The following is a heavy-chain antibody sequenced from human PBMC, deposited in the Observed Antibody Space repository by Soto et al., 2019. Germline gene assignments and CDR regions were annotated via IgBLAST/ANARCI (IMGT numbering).Heavy chain of an antibody. V-gene: IGHV4-59*08. Sequence: SETLSLTCTVSGGSISSYYWSWIRQPPGKGLEWIGYIYYSGSTNYNPSLKSRVTISVDTSKNQFSLKLSSVTAADMSLYYCARLYGDYAYFDYWGQGTLVTVSS. CDR2: IYYSGST. J-gene: IGHJ4*02. D-gene: IGHD4-17*01. CDR1: GGSISSYY. CDR3: ARLYGDYAYFDY.